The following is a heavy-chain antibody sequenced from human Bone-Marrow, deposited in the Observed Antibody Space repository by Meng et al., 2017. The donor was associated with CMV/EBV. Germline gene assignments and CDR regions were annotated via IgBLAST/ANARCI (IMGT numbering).Heavy chain of an antibody. V-gene: IGHV4-34*01. CDR2: INHSGST. Sequence: SCAVYGGSFSGYYWSWIRQPPGKGLEWIGEINHSGSTNYNPSLKSRVTISVDTSKNQFSLKLSSVTAADTAVYYCASGYSYGYHYHYGMDVWGQGTTVTVSS. CDR3: ASGYSYGYHYHYGMDV. J-gene: IGHJ6*02. CDR1: GGSFSGYY. D-gene: IGHD5-18*01.